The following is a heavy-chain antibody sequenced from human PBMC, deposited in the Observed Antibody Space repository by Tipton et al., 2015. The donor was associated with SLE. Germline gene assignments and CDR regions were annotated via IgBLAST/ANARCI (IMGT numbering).Heavy chain of an antibody. CDR1: GGSISSGGYY. CDR3: ARSVLAYRSGAFDY. V-gene: IGHV4-31*03. Sequence: TLSLTCTVSGGSISSGGYYWSWIRQHPGKGLEWIGYIYNSGNTYYNPSLKSRLTISVDTSKNQFSLKLSSVTAADTAVYYCARSVLAYRSGAFDYWGQGTPVTVAS. D-gene: IGHD2-15*01. J-gene: IGHJ4*02. CDR2: IYNSGNT.